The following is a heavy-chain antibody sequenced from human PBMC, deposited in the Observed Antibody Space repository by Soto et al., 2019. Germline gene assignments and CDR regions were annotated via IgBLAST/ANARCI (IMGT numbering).Heavy chain of an antibody. D-gene: IGHD2-15*01. CDR3: ARHAGPELLLFDY. V-gene: IGHV4-39*01. Sequence: PSETLSLTCTVSGGSISSSSYYWGWIRQPPGKGLEWIGSIYYSGSTYYNPSLKSRVTISVDTSKNQFSLKLSSVTAADTAVYYCARHAGPELLLFDYWGQGTLVTVLL. CDR1: GGSISSSSYY. J-gene: IGHJ4*02. CDR2: IYYSGST.